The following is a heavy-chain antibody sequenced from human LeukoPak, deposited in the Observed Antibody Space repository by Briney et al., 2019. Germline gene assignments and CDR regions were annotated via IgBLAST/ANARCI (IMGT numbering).Heavy chain of an antibody. Sequence: PSETLSLTCTVSGGSISSYYWSWIRQPPGKGLEWIGYIYYSGSTSYNPSLKSRVTISVDTSKNHFSLKLSSVTAADTAVYYCAREDRDDILTGEGLAFDIWGQGTMVTVSS. D-gene: IGHD3-9*01. V-gene: IGHV4-59*12. CDR2: IYYSGST. J-gene: IGHJ3*02. CDR3: AREDRDDILTGEGLAFDI. CDR1: GGSISSYY.